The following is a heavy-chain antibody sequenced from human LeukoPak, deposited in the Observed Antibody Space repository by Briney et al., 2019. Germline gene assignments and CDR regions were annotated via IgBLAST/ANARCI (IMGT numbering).Heavy chain of an antibody. CDR2: IRSQAYGGTE. J-gene: IGHJ6*02. Sequence: GGSLRLSCTASGFTFRDHAMTWVRQAPGKGLEWVSLIRSQAYGGTEEYAASVQGRFTISRDDSYSIAYLQMNSLKTEDTAVYYCARGPIYLWLYYGMDVWGQGTTVIVSS. V-gene: IGHV3-49*04. CDR3: ARGPIYLWLYYGMDV. D-gene: IGHD3-16*01. CDR1: GFTFRDHA.